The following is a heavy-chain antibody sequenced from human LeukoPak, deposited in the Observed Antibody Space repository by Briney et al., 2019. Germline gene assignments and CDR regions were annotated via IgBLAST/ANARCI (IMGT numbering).Heavy chain of an antibody. J-gene: IGHJ3*02. Sequence: ASVKVSCKASGYTFTGYDINWVRQATGQGLEWMGWMNPNSGNTGYAQKFQGRVTITRNTSISTAYMELSSLRSEDTAVYYCAGGELELGAFDIWGQGTMVTVSS. CDR3: AGGELELGAFDI. CDR2: MNPNSGNT. D-gene: IGHD1-7*01. CDR1: GYTFTGYD. V-gene: IGHV1-8*03.